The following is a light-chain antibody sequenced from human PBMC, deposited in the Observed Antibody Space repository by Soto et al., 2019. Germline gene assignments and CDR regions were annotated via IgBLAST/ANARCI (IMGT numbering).Light chain of an antibody. J-gene: IGLJ1*01. V-gene: IGLV1-44*01. CDR1: NFNVGSNP. CDR3: ATWDDGMNGYV. CDR2: SDH. Sequence: QSVLTQPPSASGTPGQRVTISCSGGNFNVGSNPVTWYQQLPGSAPTILISSDHQRPSEVPDRFSASKSATSASLAIGGLRSEDEAHYHCATWDDGMNGYVFGTGTK.